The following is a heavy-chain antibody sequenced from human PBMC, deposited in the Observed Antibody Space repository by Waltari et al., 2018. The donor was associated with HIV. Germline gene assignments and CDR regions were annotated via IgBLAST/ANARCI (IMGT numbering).Heavy chain of an antibody. J-gene: IGHJ5*01. V-gene: IGHV4-39*01. Sequence: QLQLQVSGPGLVKLSETLSLPCTLTGGSVFCRVSCWCWIRQPPGRGVEWIGTLYYTGNPYYNPPLQSRVTISLGVSKNQFALKLGSVSASDTAVYYCARLGCSGGTCSPFAPWGQGTLVTVAS. D-gene: IGHD2-15*01. CDR1: GGSVFCRVSC. CDR2: LYYTGNP. CDR3: ARLGCSGGTCSPFAP.